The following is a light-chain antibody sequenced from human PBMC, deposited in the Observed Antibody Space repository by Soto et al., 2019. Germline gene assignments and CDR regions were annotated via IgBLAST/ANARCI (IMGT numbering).Light chain of an antibody. J-gene: IGKJ5*01. CDR2: LGS. CDR3: MQALQTPFT. V-gene: IGKV2-28*01. Sequence: DIVMTQSPLSLPVTPGEPASISCRSSQSLLHSNGYNYLDWYLQKPGQSPQLLIYLGSNRAAGDPGRFSGSGSGTDFTLKISRVEAEDVGVYYCMQALQTPFTFGQGTRLEIK. CDR1: QSLLHSNGYNY.